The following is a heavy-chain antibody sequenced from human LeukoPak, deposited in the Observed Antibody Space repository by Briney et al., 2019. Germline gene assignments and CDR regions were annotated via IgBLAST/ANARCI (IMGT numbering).Heavy chain of an antibody. CDR3: AKDLLTAITARPHH. CDR2: ITGSGDST. V-gene: IGHV3-23*01. J-gene: IGHJ5*02. CDR1: GFTFSTFA. D-gene: IGHD1-7*01. Sequence: GGSLRLSCAASGFTFSTFAMSWVRQAPGKGLEWVSAITGSGDSTSYADSVKGRFTISRDNSKNTLYLQMKSLRAEDTAVYYCAKDLLTAITARPHHWGQGTLVTVSS.